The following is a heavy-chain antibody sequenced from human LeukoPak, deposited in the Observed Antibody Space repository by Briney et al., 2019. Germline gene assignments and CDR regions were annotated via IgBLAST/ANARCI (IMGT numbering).Heavy chain of an antibody. D-gene: IGHD3-22*01. V-gene: IGHV4-31*03. CDR1: GGSISSSSYY. CDR3: ASLQKYYYDSSGYYNWFDP. CDR2: IYYSGST. Sequence: SETLSLTCTVSGGSISSSSYYWGWIRQPPGKGLEWIGYIYYSGSTYYNPSLKSRVTISVDTSKNQFSLKLSSVTAADTAVYYCASLQKYYYDSSGYYNWFDPWGQGTLVTVSS. J-gene: IGHJ5*02.